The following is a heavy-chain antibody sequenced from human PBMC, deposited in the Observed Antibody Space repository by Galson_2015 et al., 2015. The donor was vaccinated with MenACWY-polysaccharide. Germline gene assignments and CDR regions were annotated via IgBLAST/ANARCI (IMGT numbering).Heavy chain of an antibody. CDR2: IRGSGGNT. V-gene: IGHV3-23*01. CDR3: LVVPGGNYCVMDV. J-gene: IGHJ6*02. CDR1: GFTFSSYA. D-gene: IGHD2-2*01. Sequence: SLRLSCAASGFTFSSYAMSWVRQASGKGLEWVEAIRGSGGNTYYADSVKGRFTISRDNSKNMVYLQMNSLRAEDTAVYYSLVVPGGNYCVMDVWGHGTMVTVSS.